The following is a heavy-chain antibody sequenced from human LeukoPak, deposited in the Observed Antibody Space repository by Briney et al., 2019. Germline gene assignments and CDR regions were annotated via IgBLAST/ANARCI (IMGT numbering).Heavy chain of an antibody. Sequence: GGSLTLSCVASGFALSSYWMSWVRQAPGEWLEWVANIKQDGGEKYYVDSVKGRFTISRDNAKNSLFLQMNSLRVEDTAVYYCARLGGSYYTYWGQGTLVTVSS. J-gene: IGHJ4*02. CDR3: ARLGGSYYTY. D-gene: IGHD1-26*01. CDR1: GFALSSYW. V-gene: IGHV3-7*01. CDR2: IKQDGGEK.